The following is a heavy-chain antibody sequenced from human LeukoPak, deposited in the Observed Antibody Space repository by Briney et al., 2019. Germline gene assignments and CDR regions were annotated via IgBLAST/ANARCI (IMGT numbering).Heavy chain of an antibody. J-gene: IGHJ4*02. CDR1: GYTFTGYY. CDR2: INPNSGGT. CDR3: ARGSEVGDRLFDY. Sequence: VASVKVSCKASGYTFTGYYMHWVRQAPGQGLEWMGWINPNSGGTNYAQKFQGRVTMTRDTSISTAYMELGRLRSDDTAVYYCARGSEVGDRLFDYWGQGTLVTVSS. D-gene: IGHD4-17*01. V-gene: IGHV1-2*02.